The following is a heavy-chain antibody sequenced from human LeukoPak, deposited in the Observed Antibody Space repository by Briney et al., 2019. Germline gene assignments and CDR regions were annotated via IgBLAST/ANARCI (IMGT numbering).Heavy chain of an antibody. D-gene: IGHD3-16*01. CDR1: GFTFDDYA. CDR3: AKGAIMITFGGVLSY. V-gene: IGHV3-9*01. J-gene: IGHJ4*02. CDR2: ISWNSGSI. Sequence: GRSLRLSCAASGFTFDDYAIHWVRQAPGKGLEWVSGISWNSGSIGYADSVKGRFTISRDNAKNSLYLQMNSLRAEDTALYYCAKGAIMITFGGVLSYWGQGTLVTDSS.